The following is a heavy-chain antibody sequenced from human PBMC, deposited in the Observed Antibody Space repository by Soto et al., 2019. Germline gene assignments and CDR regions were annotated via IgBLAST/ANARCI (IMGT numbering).Heavy chain of an antibody. CDR1: GGSISSGVYS. J-gene: IGHJ4*02. Sequence: SETLSLTCAVSGGSISSGVYSWSWLRQPPGKGLERIGSIYYSGSTYYNPSLKSRVTISVDTSKKQFSLKLSSVTAADTAVYYCARLWNDYGDYYFDYWGQGTLVTVSS. CDR3: ARLWNDYGDYYFDY. CDR2: IYYSGST. D-gene: IGHD4-17*01. V-gene: IGHV4-39*01.